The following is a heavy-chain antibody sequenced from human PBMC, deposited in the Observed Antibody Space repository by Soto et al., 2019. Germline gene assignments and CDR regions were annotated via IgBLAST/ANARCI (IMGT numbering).Heavy chain of an antibody. CDR3: ARGPGQITLIQQFDY. V-gene: IGHV4-34*02. CDR2: ITHSGGT. Sequence: QVQLQQWGAGLLKPSETLSLICAVYGGSFCGYYWCWIRQPPGKGLEWIGEITHSGGTNYNPSLMRRLTMSVDTSKPHFSLNRVSVTAAETAVYYCARGPGQITLIQQFDYWRQGTQVTVSS. CDR1: GGSFCGYY. D-gene: IGHD3-22*01. J-gene: IGHJ4*02.